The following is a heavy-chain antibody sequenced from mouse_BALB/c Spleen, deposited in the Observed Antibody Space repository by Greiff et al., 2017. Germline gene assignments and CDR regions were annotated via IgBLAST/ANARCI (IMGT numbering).Heavy chain of an antibody. D-gene: IGHD1-2*01. Sequence: EVQLQESGTVLARPGASVKMSCKASGYTFTSYWMHWVKQRPGQGLEWIGAIYPGNSDTSYNQKFKGKAKLTAVTSTSTAYMELSSLTNEDSAVYYCTYYYDYPAMDYWGQGTSVTVSS. CDR3: TYYYDYPAMDY. J-gene: IGHJ4*01. CDR2: IYPGNSDT. V-gene: IGHV1-5*01. CDR1: GYTFTSYW.